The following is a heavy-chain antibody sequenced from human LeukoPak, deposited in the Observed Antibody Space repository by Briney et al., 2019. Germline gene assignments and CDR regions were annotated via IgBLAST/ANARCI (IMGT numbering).Heavy chain of an antibody. D-gene: IGHD3-9*01. V-gene: IGHV4-59*08. CDR3: WRGVGGFDWLLSQRPFDY. CDR2: FYYSGTD. CDR1: GDSVTNFY. Sequence: KPSETLSLTCTVYGDSVTNFYWNWIRQPPGKGLEWIGYFYYSGTDNYNLSLQSRVIISADTVKTQFSLRLSSVTAADTAVYYCWRGVGGFDWLLSQRPFDYWGQGTLVTVSS. J-gene: IGHJ4*02.